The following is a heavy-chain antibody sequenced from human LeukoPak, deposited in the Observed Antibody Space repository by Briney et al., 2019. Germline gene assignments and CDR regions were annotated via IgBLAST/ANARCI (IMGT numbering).Heavy chain of an antibody. CDR3: ARIGLGGYVPFDY. V-gene: IGHV5-51*01. D-gene: IGHD5-12*01. Sequence: GESLKISCKISGYILTNNWIGWVRQVPGKGLEWMGIIYPGDSDTRYSPSFQGQVTISADKSISTAYLQWSSLKASDTAMYYCARIGLGGYVPFDYWGQGTLVTVSS. CDR1: GYILTNNW. J-gene: IGHJ4*02. CDR2: IYPGDSDT.